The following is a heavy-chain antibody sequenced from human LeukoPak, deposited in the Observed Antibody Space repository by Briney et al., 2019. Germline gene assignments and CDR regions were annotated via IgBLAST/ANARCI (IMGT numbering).Heavy chain of an antibody. Sequence: SQTLSLTCTDSGDSISSGGYYWSWIRQHPGKGLEWIGYIHYSGSTYHNPSLKNRVTISMYTSKNQFSLKLSSVTAADTAVYYCARDSYGSGTYLLWGQGTLVTVSS. D-gene: IGHD3-10*01. CDR2: IHYSGST. V-gene: IGHV4-31*03. J-gene: IGHJ4*02. CDR3: ARDSYGSGTYLL. CDR1: GDSISSGGYY.